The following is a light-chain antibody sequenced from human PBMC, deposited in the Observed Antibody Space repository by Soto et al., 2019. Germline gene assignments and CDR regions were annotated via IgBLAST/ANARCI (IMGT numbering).Light chain of an antibody. CDR3: QQYGSSPWT. CDR1: QSVGSSS. CDR2: YAS. J-gene: IGKJ1*01. Sequence: ENGLNQFPGTPSLPPGERAAITHRVSQSVGSSSFAWYQQKPGQAPSLLISYASNRATGIPARFSGSGSGTDFTLTISRLEPEDFAVYYCQQYGSSPWTFGQGTKVDIK. V-gene: IGKV3-20*01.